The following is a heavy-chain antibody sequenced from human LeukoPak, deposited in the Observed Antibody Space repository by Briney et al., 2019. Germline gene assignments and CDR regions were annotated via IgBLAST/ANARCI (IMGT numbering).Heavy chain of an antibody. V-gene: IGHV1-18*01. Sequence: ASVKVSCKASGYTLTSYGISWVRQAPGQGLEWMGWISAYNGNTNYAQKLQGRVTMTTDTSTSTAYMELRSLRSDDTAVYYCARDNEQWLVRGWFDPWGQGTLVTVSS. CDR2: ISAYNGNT. CDR1: GYTLTSYG. J-gene: IGHJ5*02. D-gene: IGHD6-19*01. CDR3: ARDNEQWLVRGWFDP.